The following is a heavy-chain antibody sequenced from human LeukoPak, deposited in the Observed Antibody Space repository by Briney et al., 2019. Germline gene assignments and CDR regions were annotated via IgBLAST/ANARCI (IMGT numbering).Heavy chain of an antibody. Sequence: PSETLSLTCAVYGGSFSGYYWTWIRQAPGKGLEWIGEINPSGSISYNPSLKSRLTISVDASKNQFSLNLRSLTAADTAVHYCARGRQEVSMIVVVMTAVSYYLDVWGKGTTVTVS. D-gene: IGHD3-22*01. CDR3: ARGRQEVSMIVVVMTAVSYYLDV. V-gene: IGHV4-34*01. CDR2: INPSGSI. CDR1: GGSFSGYY. J-gene: IGHJ6*03.